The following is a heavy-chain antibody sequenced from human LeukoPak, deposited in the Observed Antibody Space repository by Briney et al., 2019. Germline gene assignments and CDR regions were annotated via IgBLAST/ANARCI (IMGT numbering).Heavy chain of an antibody. J-gene: IGHJ4*02. CDR2: ISSSRRYI. CDR1: GFTFSSYS. D-gene: IGHD6-13*01. Sequence: GGSLRLSCAASGFTFSSYSMNWVRQAPGKGLEWVSSISSSRRYIYYADSVKGRFTISRDNAKNSLYLQMNSLRAEDTAVYYCARDRPGIAAADIDYWGQGTLVTVSS. CDR3: ARDRPGIAAADIDY. V-gene: IGHV3-21*01.